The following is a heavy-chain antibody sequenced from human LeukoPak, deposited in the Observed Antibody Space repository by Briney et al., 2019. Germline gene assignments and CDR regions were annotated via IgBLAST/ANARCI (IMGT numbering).Heavy chain of an antibody. CDR2: ISGSGGST. D-gene: IGHD4-17*01. CDR1: GFTFSSYA. J-gene: IGHJ3*02. Sequence: PGGSRRLSCAASGFTFSSYAMSWVRQAPGKGLEWVSAISGSGGSTYYADSVKGRFTISRDNSKNTLYLQMNSLRAEDTAVYYCAKDGYGDYFPVLLSRAHDAFDIWGQGTMVTVSS. V-gene: IGHV3-23*01. CDR3: AKDGYGDYFPVLLSRAHDAFDI.